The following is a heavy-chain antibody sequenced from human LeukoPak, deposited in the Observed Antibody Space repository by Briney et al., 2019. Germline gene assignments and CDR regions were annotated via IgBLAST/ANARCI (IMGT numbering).Heavy chain of an antibody. CDR2: INPSGGST. Sequence: ASVKVSCKASGYTFTSYYMHWVRQAPGQGLEWMGIINPSGGSTSYAQKFRGRVTMTRDTSTSTVYMELSSLRSEDTAVYYCAREGLEGGGDPHHDFDYWGQGTLVTVSS. CDR3: AREGLEGGGDPHHDFDY. V-gene: IGHV1-46*01. J-gene: IGHJ4*02. D-gene: IGHD2-21*02. CDR1: GYTFTSYY.